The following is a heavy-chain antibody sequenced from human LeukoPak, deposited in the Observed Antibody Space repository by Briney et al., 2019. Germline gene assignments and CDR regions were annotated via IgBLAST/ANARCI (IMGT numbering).Heavy chain of an antibody. J-gene: IGHJ3*02. D-gene: IGHD3-22*01. CDR3: ARDLSYDSSGYYRNDAFDI. Sequence: GASVKGSCKASGYTFTSYGISWVRQAPGQGLEWMGWISAYNGNTNHAQKLQGRVTMTTDTSTSTAYMELRSLRSDDTAVYYCARDLSYDSSGYYRNDAFDIWGQGTMVTVSS. CDR1: GYTFTSYG. V-gene: IGHV1-18*01. CDR2: ISAYNGNT.